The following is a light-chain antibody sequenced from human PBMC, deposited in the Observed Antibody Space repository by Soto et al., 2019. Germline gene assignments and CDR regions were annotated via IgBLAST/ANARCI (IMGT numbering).Light chain of an antibody. CDR3: QQSYTTSWT. CDR2: TVS. V-gene: IGKV1-39*01. Sequence: DIQMTQSPSSLSASVGDRVTITCRANQTISNYLNWYQQKPGKAPKLLVYTVSNLHSGVPSRFSGGASRTDFTLTISSLQPEDCATYYCQQSYTTSWTFGQGTKVAIK. J-gene: IGKJ1*01. CDR1: QTISNY.